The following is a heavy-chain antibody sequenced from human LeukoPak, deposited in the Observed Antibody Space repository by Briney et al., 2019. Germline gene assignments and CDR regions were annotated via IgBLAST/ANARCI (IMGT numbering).Heavy chain of an antibody. D-gene: IGHD3-22*01. CDR1: GITLSNYG. CDR2: ISGSGGRT. Sequence: GGSLRLSCAVSGITLSNYGMSWVRQAPGKGLEWVAGISGSGGRTNYADSVKGRFTVSRDNPKNTLYLQMNSLRAEDTAVYFCAKRGVVIRVILVGFHKEANYFDSWGRGALVTVSS. J-gene: IGHJ4*02. CDR3: AKRGVVIRVILVGFHKEANYFDS. V-gene: IGHV3-23*01.